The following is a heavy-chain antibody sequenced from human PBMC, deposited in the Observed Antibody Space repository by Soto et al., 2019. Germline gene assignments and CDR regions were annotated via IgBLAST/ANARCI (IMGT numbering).Heavy chain of an antibody. CDR3: ARGDPPDYYGLDV. CDR2: ISPYNGNT. Sequence: QVQLVQSGNEVKQPGASVKVSCKASGYTVSSYGITWVRQAPGQGLEWMAWISPYNGNTTYAQKFQDRVIMTTDTSTTTAYMELRSLRSDDTAVYYCARGDPPDYYGLDVWGQGTTVTVSS. J-gene: IGHJ6*02. CDR1: GYTVSSYG. V-gene: IGHV1-18*01.